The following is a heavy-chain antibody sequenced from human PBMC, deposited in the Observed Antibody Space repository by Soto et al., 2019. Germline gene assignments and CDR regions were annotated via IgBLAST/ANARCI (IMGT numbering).Heavy chain of an antibody. CDR1: GFTVSSNY. J-gene: IGHJ6*02. D-gene: IGHD2-15*01. Sequence: PGGSLRLSCAASGFTVSSNYMSWVRQAPGKGLEWVSVIYSGGSTYYADSVKGRFTISRDNSKNTLYLQMNSLRAEDTAVYYCARGFVDGGNPRLYYYYSGMDVWGQGTTVTVSS. V-gene: IGHV3-53*01. CDR3: ARGFVDGGNPRLYYYYSGMDV. CDR2: IYSGGST.